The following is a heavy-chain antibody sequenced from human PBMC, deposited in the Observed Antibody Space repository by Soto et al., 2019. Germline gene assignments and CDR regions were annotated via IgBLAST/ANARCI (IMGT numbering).Heavy chain of an antibody. D-gene: IGHD6-19*01. J-gene: IGHJ4*02. Sequence: VQLVESGGGVVQPGRSLRLSCAASGFTFSDYAMHWFRQAPGKGLEWVAVVSHDGINTHYADSVKGRFTISRDSSKNTVSLEMTSLRAEDTAVYYCAKGGRQWLVTSDFNYWGQGALVTVSS. V-gene: IGHV3-30*18. CDR2: VSHDGINT. CDR3: AKGGRQWLVTSDFNY. CDR1: GFTFSDYA.